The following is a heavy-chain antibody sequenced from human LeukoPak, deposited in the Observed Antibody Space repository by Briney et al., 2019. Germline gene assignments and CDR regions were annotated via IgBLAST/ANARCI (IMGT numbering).Heavy chain of an antibody. D-gene: IGHD3-22*01. CDR1: GFTFDDYA. Sequence: GGSLRLSCAASGFTFDDYAMHWVRQAPGKGLEWVSGISWNSGSIGYADSVKGRFTISRDNAKNSLYLQMNSLRAEDTALYYCAKDISHSSGYVDAFDIWGQGTMVTVSS. CDR3: AKDISHSSGYVDAFDI. V-gene: IGHV3-9*01. CDR2: ISWNSGSI. J-gene: IGHJ3*02.